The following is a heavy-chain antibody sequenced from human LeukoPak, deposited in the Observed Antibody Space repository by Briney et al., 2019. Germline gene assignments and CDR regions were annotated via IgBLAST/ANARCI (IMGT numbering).Heavy chain of an antibody. D-gene: IGHD3-10*01. V-gene: IGHV3-74*01. J-gene: IGHJ4*02. Sequence: GGSLRLSCAASGFTFSSYWMHWVRQAPGKGLVWVSRINSDGSSTSYADSVKGRFTISRDNAKNTLYLQMNSLSAEDTAVYYCAKGHSGSYSPLFHYWGQGTLVTVSS. CDR1: GFTFSSYW. CDR3: AKGHSGSYSPLFHY. CDR2: INSDGSST.